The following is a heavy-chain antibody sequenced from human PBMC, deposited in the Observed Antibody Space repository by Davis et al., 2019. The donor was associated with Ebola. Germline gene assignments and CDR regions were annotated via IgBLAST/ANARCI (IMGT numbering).Heavy chain of an antibody. CDR1: GFTFSNAW. CDR2: IYHSGST. J-gene: IGHJ6*02. D-gene: IGHD6-19*01. Sequence: GSLRLSCAASGFTFSNAWMSWVRQAPGKGLEWIGEIYHSGSTNYNPSLKSRVTISVDKSKNQFSLKLSSVTAADTAVYYCAREVGWTSYYGMDVWGQGTTATVSS. V-gene: IGHV4-4*02. CDR3: AREVGWTSYYGMDV.